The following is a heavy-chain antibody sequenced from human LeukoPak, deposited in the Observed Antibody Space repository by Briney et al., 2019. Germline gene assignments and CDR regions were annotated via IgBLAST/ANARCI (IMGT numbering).Heavy chain of an antibody. Sequence: GPSVKLSCKASGYTFTRYAMHWVRQAPGQRLVWMGWISAGNGHTKYSQKFQGRVTITRDTSASTAYLELSSLRSEDTDVCYCARSLLLWFGELLSPLDYWGQGTLVTVSS. D-gene: IGHD3-10*01. CDR1: GYTFTRYA. J-gene: IGHJ4*02. CDR2: ISAGNGHT. V-gene: IGHV1-3*01. CDR3: ARSLLLWFGELLSPLDY.